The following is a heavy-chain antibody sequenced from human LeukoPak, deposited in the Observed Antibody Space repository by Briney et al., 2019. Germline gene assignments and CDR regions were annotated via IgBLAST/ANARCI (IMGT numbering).Heavy chain of an antibody. V-gene: IGHV1-18*01. J-gene: IGHJ4*02. CDR2: ISAYDGHT. Sequence: ASVRVSCKASGFRSPNYGVTWVRQAPGQGLEWMAWISAYDGHTKYKQKFQDRVSMTTDTSTTTAYMELRSLTSDDTAVYYCARACSFDCREAFDYWGPGTLVIVSS. D-gene: IGHD3-9*01. CDR1: GFRSPNYG. CDR3: ARACSFDCREAFDY.